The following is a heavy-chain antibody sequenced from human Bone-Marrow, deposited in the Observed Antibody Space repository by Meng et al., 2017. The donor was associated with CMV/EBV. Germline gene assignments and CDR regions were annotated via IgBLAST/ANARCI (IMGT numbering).Heavy chain of an antibody. CDR2: IIPIFGTA. D-gene: IGHD1-26*01. V-gene: IGHV1-69*05. Sequence: SVKVSCKASGGTFSSYAISWVRQAPGQGLEWMGGIIPIFGTANYAQKFQGRVTITTDESTSTAYMELSSLRSEDTAVYYCARDVGFEEWELEGWGQGTLVTVSS. J-gene: IGHJ4*02. CDR1: GGTFSSYA. CDR3: ARDVGFEEWELEG.